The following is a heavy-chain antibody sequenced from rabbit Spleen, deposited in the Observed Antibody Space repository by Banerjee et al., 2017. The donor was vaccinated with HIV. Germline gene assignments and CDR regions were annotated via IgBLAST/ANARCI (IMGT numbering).Heavy chain of an antibody. CDR2: IYTSSDNT. CDR1: GFTFSSSSY. D-gene: IGHD6-1*01. Sequence: QEHLKESGGGLVQPGGSLKLSCTASGFTFSSSSYMCWVRQAPGKGLELIACIYTSSDNTADATWAKGRFTISKTSSTTVTLQMTSLTAADTATYFCARGEHFSVGFSAFAIYLDLWGPGTLVTVS. CDR3: ARGEHFSVGFSAFAIYLDL. V-gene: IGHV1S45*01. J-gene: IGHJ4*01.